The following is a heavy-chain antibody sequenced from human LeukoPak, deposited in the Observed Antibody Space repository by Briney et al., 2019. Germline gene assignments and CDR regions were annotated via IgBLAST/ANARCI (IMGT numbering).Heavy chain of an antibody. CDR1: GGSISTSAYY. V-gene: IGHV4-39*01. D-gene: IGHD4-17*01. CDR2: IYYSGST. CDR3: AKSPPTTVTTLDY. Sequence: PSETLSLTCIVSGGSISTSAYYWGWIRQPPGKGLEWIGSIYYSGSTYYNPSLKSRGTISVDTSKNQFSLRLSSVTAADTAVYYCAKSPPTTVTTLDYWGQGTLVTVSS. J-gene: IGHJ4*02.